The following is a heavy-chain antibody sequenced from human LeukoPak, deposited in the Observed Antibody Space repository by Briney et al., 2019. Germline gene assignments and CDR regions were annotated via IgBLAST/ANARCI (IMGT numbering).Heavy chain of an antibody. D-gene: IGHD3-10*01. CDR3: ARPNGSGSYLKSYYHYMDV. J-gene: IGHJ6*03. Sequence: ASVKVSCKASGGTFSSYAISWVRQAPGQGLEWMGGIIPIFGTANYAQKFQGRVTITADESTSTAYMELSSLRSEDTAVYYCARPNGSGSYLKSYYHYMDVWGKGTTVTVSS. V-gene: IGHV1-69*13. CDR1: GGTFSSYA. CDR2: IIPIFGTA.